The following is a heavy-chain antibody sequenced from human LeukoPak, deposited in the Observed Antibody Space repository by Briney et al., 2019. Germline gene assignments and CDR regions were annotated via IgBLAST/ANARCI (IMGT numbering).Heavy chain of an antibody. J-gene: IGHJ4*02. D-gene: IGHD3-10*01. CDR2: IYYSVST. CDR1: GGSISSSSYY. V-gene: IGHV4-39*07. Sequence: SETLSLTCTVSGGSISSSSYYWGWIRQPPGKGLEWIGSIYYSVSTYDNPSLKSRVTISVDTSKNQFSLKLSSVTAADTAVYYCARVHNGIGYGSGSYYISHFDYWGQGTLVTVSS. CDR3: ARVHNGIGYGSGSYYISHFDY.